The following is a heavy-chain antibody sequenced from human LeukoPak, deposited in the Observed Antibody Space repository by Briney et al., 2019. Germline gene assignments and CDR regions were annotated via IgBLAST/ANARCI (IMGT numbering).Heavy chain of an antibody. D-gene: IGHD3-16*01. CDR3: VREVGRPKTFYFDS. CDR2: ISETI. J-gene: IGHJ4*02. CDR1: GFVFSRDN. V-gene: IGHV3-48*04. Sequence: GGSLRLSCIASGFVFSRDNMNWVRRAPGKGPEWVAHISETIYYADSVQGRFTISRDNAKNSLYLQMSNLRVDDTAMYYCVREVGRPKTFYFDSWGRGTPVTVSS.